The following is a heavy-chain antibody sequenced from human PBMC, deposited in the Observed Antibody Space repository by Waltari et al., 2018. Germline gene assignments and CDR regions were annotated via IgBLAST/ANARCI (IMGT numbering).Heavy chain of an antibody. J-gene: IGHJ6*03. D-gene: IGHD2-2*01. CDR3: ARVRCSSTSCYYYMDV. CDR1: GGSFSGYY. Sequence: QVQLQQWGAGLLKPSETLSLTCAVYGGSFSGYYWSWIRQPPGKGLAWIGEINHSGSTNYNLSLKSRVTISVDTSKNQFSLKLSSVTAADTAVYYCARVRCSSTSCYYYMDVWGKGTTVTVSS. CDR2: INHSGST. V-gene: IGHV4-34*01.